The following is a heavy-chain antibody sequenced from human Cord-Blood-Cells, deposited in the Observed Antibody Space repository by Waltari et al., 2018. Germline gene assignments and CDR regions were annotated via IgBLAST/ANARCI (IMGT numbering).Heavy chain of an antibody. CDR3: ARDVRDCSGGSCYSGSTYWYFDL. D-gene: IGHD2-15*01. CDR2: IYYSGST. J-gene: IGHJ2*01. Sequence: QVQLQESGPGLVKPSQTLSLTCTVSGGSISSGDYYWSWIRQPPGKGLEWIGYIYYSGSTYYNPSLKSRVTISVDTSKNQFSLKLSSVTAADTAVYYCARDVRDCSGGSCYSGSTYWYFDLWGRGTLVTVSS. CDR1: GGSISSGDYY. V-gene: IGHV4-30-4*01.